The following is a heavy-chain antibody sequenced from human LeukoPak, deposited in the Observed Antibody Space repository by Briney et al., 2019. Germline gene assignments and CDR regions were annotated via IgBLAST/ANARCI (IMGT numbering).Heavy chain of an antibody. Sequence: GGSLRLSCAASGFIFTDAYMTWVRQAPGKGLEWVGRIKSRVDGGTTEYAAPVKDRFSISRDDSRNVLYLQMNSLKTDDTAVYYCSTDAGYSSRWYNYWGQGTLVTVAS. CDR1: GFIFTDAY. J-gene: IGHJ4*02. D-gene: IGHD6-13*01. V-gene: IGHV3-15*01. CDR2: IKSRVDGGTT. CDR3: STDAGYSSRWYNY.